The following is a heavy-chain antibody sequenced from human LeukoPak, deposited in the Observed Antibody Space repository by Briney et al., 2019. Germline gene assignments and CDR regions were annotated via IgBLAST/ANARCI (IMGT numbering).Heavy chain of an antibody. CDR3: ARGGVIGYYDFWSGPPWYMDV. CDR2: IKQDGSEK. J-gene: IGHJ6*03. D-gene: IGHD3-3*01. Sequence: GGSLRLSCAASGFTFSSYWMSWVRQAPGKGLEWVANIKQDGSEKYYVDSVKGRFTISRDNAKNSLYLQMNSLRAEDTAVYYCARGGVIGYYDFWSGPPWYMDVWGKGTTVTVSS. CDR1: GFTFSSYW. V-gene: IGHV3-7*01.